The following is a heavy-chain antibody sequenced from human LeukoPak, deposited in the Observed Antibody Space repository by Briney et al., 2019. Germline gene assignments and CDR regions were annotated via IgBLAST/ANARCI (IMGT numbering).Heavy chain of an antibody. V-gene: IGHV3-7*01. J-gene: IGHJ3*02. CDR1: GFTFSSYW. D-gene: IGHD1-26*01. Sequence: PGGSLRLSCAASGFTFSSYWMSWVRQAPGKGLEWVANIKQDGSEKYYVDSVKGRFTISRDNAKNSLYLQMNSLRAEDTAVYYCARVPPWGIVGAKGAFDIWGQGTMVTVSS. CDR3: ARVPPWGIVGAKGAFDI. CDR2: IKQDGSEK.